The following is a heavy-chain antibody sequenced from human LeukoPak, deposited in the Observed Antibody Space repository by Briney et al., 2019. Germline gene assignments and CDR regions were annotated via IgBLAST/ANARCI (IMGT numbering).Heavy chain of an antibody. J-gene: IGHJ4*02. V-gene: IGHV4-4*07. D-gene: IGHD3-22*01. CDR3: SSSGGHYGESFDY. CDR1: GGSISSYS. CDR2: IFTSGST. Sequence: TSSATLTLTCSVSGGSISSYSWTWIRQPAGKGLEWIGRIFTSGSTNYNPSLKGRVTISVDTSKNQFSLRLSSVTAADTALYYCSSSGGHYGESFDYWGQGTLVTVSS.